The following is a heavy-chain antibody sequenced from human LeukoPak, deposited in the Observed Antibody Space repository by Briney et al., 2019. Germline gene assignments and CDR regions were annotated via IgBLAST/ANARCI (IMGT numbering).Heavy chain of an antibody. CDR2: IYYSGST. CDR1: GGSISSYY. D-gene: IGHD3-9*01. Sequence: SETLSLTCTVSGGSISSYYGIWIRQPPGKGLEWIAYIYYSGSTNYNPSLKRRVTISVDTSKNQFSLKLSSVTAADPAVYYCARAPGLTGFIDYWGQGTLVTVSS. J-gene: IGHJ4*02. V-gene: IGHV4-59*01. CDR3: ARAPGLTGFIDY.